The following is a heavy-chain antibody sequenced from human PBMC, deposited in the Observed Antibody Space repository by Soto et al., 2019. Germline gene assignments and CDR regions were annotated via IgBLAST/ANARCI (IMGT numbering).Heavy chain of an antibody. V-gene: IGHV4-34*01. Sequence: LSLTCAVYGGSFSGYYWSWIRQPPGKGLEWIGEINHSGSTNYNPSLKSRVTISVDTSKNQFSLKLSSVTAADTAVYYCASPQWEPDAFDIWGQGTMVTVSS. CDR2: INHSGST. CDR1: GGSFSGYY. J-gene: IGHJ3*02. CDR3: ASPQWEPDAFDI. D-gene: IGHD1-26*01.